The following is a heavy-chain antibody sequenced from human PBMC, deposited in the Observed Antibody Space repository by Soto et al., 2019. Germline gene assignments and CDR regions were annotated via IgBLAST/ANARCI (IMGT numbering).Heavy chain of an antibody. V-gene: IGHV4-4*02. D-gene: IGHD3-16*01. CDR3: ARVTGDYVWGSYSPYFDD. CDR1: GGSISSSNW. CDR2: IYHSGST. J-gene: IGHJ4*02. Sequence: PSETLSLTCAVSGGSISSSNWWSWVRQPPGKGLEWIGEIYHSGSTNYNPSLKSRVTISVDKSKNQFSLKLSSVTAADTAVYYCARVTGDYVWGSYSPYFDDWGQGTLVTVSS.